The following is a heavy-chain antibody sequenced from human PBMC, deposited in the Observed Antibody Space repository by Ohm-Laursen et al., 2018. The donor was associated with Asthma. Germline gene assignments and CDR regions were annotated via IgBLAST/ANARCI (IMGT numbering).Heavy chain of an antibody. J-gene: IGHJ4*02. CDR2: ISLFNGNT. CDR3: VRDVVDRFDF. CDR1: GYTLTSYG. V-gene: IGHV1-18*04. D-gene: IGHD2-21*01. Sequence: ASVKVSCKASGYTLTSYGISWVRQAPGQGLEWMGWISLFNGNTNYVQKLQGRVTMTTDTSTSTAYMELRSLRSDDTAVYYCVRDVVDRFDFWGQGSLVIVSS.